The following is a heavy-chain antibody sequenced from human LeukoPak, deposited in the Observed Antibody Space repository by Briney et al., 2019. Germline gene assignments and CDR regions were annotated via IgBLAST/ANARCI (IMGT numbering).Heavy chain of an antibody. CDR3: ARDVGVSSSWYSRYYYYYGMDV. J-gene: IGHJ6*02. CDR2: INHSEST. Sequence: SETLSLTCAVYGGSFSGYYWSWTRQPPGKGLEWIGEINHSESTNYNPSLKSRVTISVDTSKNQFSLKLSSVTAADTAVYYCARDVGVSSSWYSRYYYYYGMDVWGQGTTVTVSS. V-gene: IGHV4-34*01. D-gene: IGHD6-13*01. CDR1: GGSFSGYY.